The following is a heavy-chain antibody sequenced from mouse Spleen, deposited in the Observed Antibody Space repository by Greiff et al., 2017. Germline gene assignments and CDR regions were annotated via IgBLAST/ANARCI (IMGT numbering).Heavy chain of an antibody. CDR3: AREGIYGNYDTYYFDY. CDR1: GYSITSGYY. D-gene: IGHD2-1*01. Sequence: EVKLVESGPGLVKPSQSLSLTCSVTGYSITSGYYWNWIRQFPGNKLEWMGYISYDGSNNYNPSLKNRISITRDTSKNQFFLKLNSVTTEDTATYYCAREGIYGNYDTYYFDYWGQGTTLTVSS. V-gene: IGHV3-6*01. J-gene: IGHJ2*01. CDR2: ISYDGSN.